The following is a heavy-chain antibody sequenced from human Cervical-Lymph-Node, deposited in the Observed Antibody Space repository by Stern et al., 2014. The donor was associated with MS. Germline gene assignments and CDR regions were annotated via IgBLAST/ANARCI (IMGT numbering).Heavy chain of an antibody. CDR1: GYSFNTYW. CDR2: IYPGDANT. D-gene: IGHD6-19*01. Sequence: EVQLVESGAEVKKPGESLKISCKSSGYSFNTYWIAWVRQVPGRGLEWMGLIYPGDANTRYSPSFQGHVPMSADTSISTAYMQWSSLKASDTAIYYCARPSNSGLFLHHWGQGTLVTVSS. J-gene: IGHJ1*01. V-gene: IGHV5-51*01. CDR3: ARPSNSGLFLHH.